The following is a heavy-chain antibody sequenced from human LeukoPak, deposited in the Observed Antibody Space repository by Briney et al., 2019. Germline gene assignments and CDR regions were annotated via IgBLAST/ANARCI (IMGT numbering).Heavy chain of an antibody. D-gene: IGHD3-10*01. CDR1: GFTFSSYA. V-gene: IGHV3-23*01. J-gene: IGHJ4*02. CDR2: ISGSGGST. Sequence: GGSLRLSCAASGFTFSSYAMSWLRQAPGQGLEWVSSISGSGGSTYYADSVKGRFTISRDNSKKTLYRQMNSRRAEDTAVYYCAKCDPSMVRGPYFDYWGQGALVTVSS. CDR3: AKCDPSMVRGPYFDY.